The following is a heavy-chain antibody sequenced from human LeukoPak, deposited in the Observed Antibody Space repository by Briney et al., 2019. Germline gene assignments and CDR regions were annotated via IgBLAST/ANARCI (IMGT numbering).Heavy chain of an antibody. CDR2: IYYSGST. J-gene: IGHJ4*02. CDR3: ARKRVEDYVWGSYRYTPSPFDY. Sequence: SQTLSLTCNVSGGSISSGGYYWSWIRQHPGKGLEWIGYIYYSGSTYYNPSLKSRVTISVDTSKNQFSLKLSSVTAADTAVYYCARKRVEDYVWGSYRYTPSPFDYWGQGTLVTVSS. V-gene: IGHV4-31*03. D-gene: IGHD3-16*02. CDR1: GGSISSGGYY.